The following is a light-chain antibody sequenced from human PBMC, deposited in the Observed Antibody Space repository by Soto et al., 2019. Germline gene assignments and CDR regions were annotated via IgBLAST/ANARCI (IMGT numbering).Light chain of an antibody. V-gene: IGLV2-14*01. J-gene: IGLJ2*01. CDR3: NSYTSSSALV. CDR2: EVS. Sequence: QSALTQPASVSGSPGQSITISCTGTSRDVGGYNYVSWYQQHPGKAPKLMIYEVSNRPSGVSNRFSGSKSGNTASLTISGLQAEDEADYYCNSYTSSSALVFGGGTKVTVL. CDR1: SRDVGGYNY.